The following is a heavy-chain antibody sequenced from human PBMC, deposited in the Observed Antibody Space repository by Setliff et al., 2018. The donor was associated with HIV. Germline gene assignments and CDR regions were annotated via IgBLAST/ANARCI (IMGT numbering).Heavy chain of an antibody. CDR1: GFTFSDHY. CDR3: ARGGGPEPESKLFDY. J-gene: IGHJ4*02. Sequence: GGSLRLSCAASGFTFSDHYMDWVRQAPGKGLEWVGRIRNKANSYTTEYAASVKGRFTISRDNSKNTMYLQMNSLKIEDTAIYYCARGGGPEPESKLFDYWGQGTLVTVSS. D-gene: IGHD1-26*01. CDR2: IRNKANSYTT. V-gene: IGHV3-72*01.